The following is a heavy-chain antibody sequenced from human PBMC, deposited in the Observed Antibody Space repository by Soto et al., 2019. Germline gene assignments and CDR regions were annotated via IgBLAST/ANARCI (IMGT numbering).Heavy chain of an antibody. V-gene: IGHV3-7*01. J-gene: IGHJ3*02. CDR2: IKQDGSEI. CDR3: LITTSAFDI. CDR1: GFTLRDYW. Sequence: EVQLVESGGGLVQPGGSLRLSCAASGFTLRDYWMSWVRQAPGKGLEWVANIKQDGSEIYYVDSVEGRFTISRDNAKNSLFLQMNSLRAEHTAVYYCLITTSAFDIWGQGTLVTVSS. D-gene: IGHD4-4*01.